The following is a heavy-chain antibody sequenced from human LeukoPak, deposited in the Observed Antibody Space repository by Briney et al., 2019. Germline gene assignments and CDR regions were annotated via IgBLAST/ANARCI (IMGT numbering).Heavy chain of an antibody. CDR2: ISWNSGSI. CDR1: GFTFDDYA. V-gene: IGHV3-9*03. D-gene: IGHD5-18*01. Sequence: PGGSLRLSCAASGFTFDDYAMHWVRQAPGKGLEWVSGISWNSGSIGYADSVRGRFTISRDNAKNSLYLQMNSQRAEDMALYYCAKDTAGYSYGPFDYWGQGTLVTVSS. J-gene: IGHJ4*02. CDR3: AKDTAGYSYGPFDY.